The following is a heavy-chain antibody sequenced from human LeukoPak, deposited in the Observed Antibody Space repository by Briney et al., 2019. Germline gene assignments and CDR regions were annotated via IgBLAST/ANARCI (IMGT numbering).Heavy chain of an antibody. J-gene: IGHJ4*02. D-gene: IGHD5-18*01. CDR2: ISYDGTNK. CDR3: ARADTAMVDY. Sequence: GGSLRLSCAASGFTFSSYAMHWVRQAPGKGLEWVAVISYDGTNKYYIDSVKGRFTISRDNSKNTLYLQMNSLRAEDTAVYYCARADTAMVDYWGQGTLVTVSS. V-gene: IGHV3-30-3*01. CDR1: GFTFSSYA.